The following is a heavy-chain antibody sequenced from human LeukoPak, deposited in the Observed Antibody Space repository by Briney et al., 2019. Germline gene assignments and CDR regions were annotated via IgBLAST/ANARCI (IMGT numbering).Heavy chain of an antibody. CDR1: GFTFSSYS. J-gene: IGHJ4*02. Sequence: PGGSLRLSCAASGFTFSSYSMNWARQAPGKGLEWVSFIYSGGTTYYADSVKGRFTISRDNSKNTLYLQMNSLRAEDTAVYYCASSTIFGALGYWGQGTLVTVSS. CDR2: IYSGGTT. V-gene: IGHV3-66*02. D-gene: IGHD3-3*01. CDR3: ASSTIFGALGY.